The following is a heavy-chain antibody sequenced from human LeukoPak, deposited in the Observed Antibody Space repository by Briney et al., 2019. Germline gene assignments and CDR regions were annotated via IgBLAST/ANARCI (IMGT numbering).Heavy chain of an antibody. J-gene: IGHJ4*02. D-gene: IGHD3-22*01. V-gene: IGHV3-15*01. Sequence: PGGSLRLSCAASGFSFSNAWMSWVRQAPGKGLEWVGRIKSKTDGGTTDYAAPVKGRFTISRDDSKNTLYLQMNSLKTEDTAMYYCTIVIAYDSNGQGGQGTLVTVSS. CDR3: TIVIAYDSNGQ. CDR2: IKSKTDGGTT. CDR1: GFSFSNAW.